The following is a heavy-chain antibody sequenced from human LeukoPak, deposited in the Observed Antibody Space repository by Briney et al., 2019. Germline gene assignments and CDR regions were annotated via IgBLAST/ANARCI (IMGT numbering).Heavy chain of an antibody. D-gene: IGHD4-17*01. CDR3: ARDRRGYGDYSYGFDY. CDR2: IYHSGST. J-gene: IGHJ4*02. V-gene: IGHV4-30-2*01. CDR1: GGSISSGGYP. Sequence: SQTLSLTCAVSGGSISSGGYPWSWIRQPPGKGLEWIGYIYHSGSTYYNPSLKSRVTISVDRSKNQFSLKLSSVTAADTAVYYCARDRRGYGDYSYGFDYWGQGTLVTVSS.